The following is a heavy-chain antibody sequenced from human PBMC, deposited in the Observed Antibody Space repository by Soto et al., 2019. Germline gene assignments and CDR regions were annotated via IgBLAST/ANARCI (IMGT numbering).Heavy chain of an antibody. CDR1: GGTFSSYT. Sequence: ASVKVSCKASGGTFSSYTISWLRQAPGQGLEWMGWISAYNGNTNYAQKLQGRVTMTTDTSTSTAYMELRSLRSDDTAVYYCANIVCSSATCPSYFHGMDVWGQGTTVTVSS. J-gene: IGHJ6*02. D-gene: IGHD2-2*01. V-gene: IGHV1-18*01. CDR3: ANIVCSSATCPSYFHGMDV. CDR2: ISAYNGNT.